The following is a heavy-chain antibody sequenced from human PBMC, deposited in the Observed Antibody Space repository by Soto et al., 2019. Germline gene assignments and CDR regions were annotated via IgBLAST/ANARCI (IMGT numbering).Heavy chain of an antibody. CDR2: IDPSDSYV. D-gene: IGHD5-18*01. CDR3: TRRASSSYYHFDF. Sequence: ESLEIYGQASGYGFTAYWINWVRQMPGKRLEWMAAIDPSDSYVDYSPSFRGHVTFSVDRSIATVYLQLNSLKASDRAMDFCTRRASSSYYHFDFWGQGALVIV. CDR1: GYGFTAYW. V-gene: IGHV5-10-1*01. J-gene: IGHJ4*02.